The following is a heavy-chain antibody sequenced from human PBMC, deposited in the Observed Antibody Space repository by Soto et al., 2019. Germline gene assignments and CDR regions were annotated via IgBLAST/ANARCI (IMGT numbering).Heavy chain of an antibody. V-gene: IGHV1-18*01. CDR3: ARSLGANYDYIWGSYRSSAPFYYFDY. Sequence: GASVKVSCKASCYTFTSYGISWVRQAPGQGLEWMGWISAYNGNTNYAQKLQGRVTMTTDTSTSTAYMELRSLRSDDTAVYYCARSLGANYDYIWGSYRSSAPFYYFDYWGQGTLVTVSS. CDR1: CYTFTSYG. D-gene: IGHD3-16*02. J-gene: IGHJ4*02. CDR2: ISAYNGNT.